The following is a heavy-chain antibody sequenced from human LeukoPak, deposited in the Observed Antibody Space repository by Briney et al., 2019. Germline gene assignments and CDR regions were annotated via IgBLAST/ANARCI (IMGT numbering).Heavy chain of an antibody. Sequence: SETLSLTCTVSGGSISSSSYYRGWIRQPPGKGLEWIGSIYYSGSTYYNPSLKSRVTISVDTSKNQFSLKLSSVTAADTAVYYCARQVSGSYLYYCYYYMDVWGKGTTVTISS. V-gene: IGHV4-39*01. CDR2: IYYSGST. CDR3: ARQVSGSYLYYCYYYMDV. D-gene: IGHD1-26*01. J-gene: IGHJ6*03. CDR1: GGSISSSSYY.